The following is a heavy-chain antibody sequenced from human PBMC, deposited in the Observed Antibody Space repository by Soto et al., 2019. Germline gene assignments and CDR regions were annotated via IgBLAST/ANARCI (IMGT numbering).Heavy chain of an antibody. Sequence: QVQLVESGGGVVQPGRSLRLSCAASGFTFSSYGMHWVRQAPGKGLEWVAVIWYDGSNKYYADSVKGRFTISRDNSKNTLSLQMNSLRAEDTAVYYCARDSSGYYYRVGAFDIWGQGTMVTVSS. CDR1: GFTFSSYG. J-gene: IGHJ3*02. V-gene: IGHV3-33*01. CDR3: ARDSSGYYYRVGAFDI. D-gene: IGHD3-22*01. CDR2: IWYDGSNK.